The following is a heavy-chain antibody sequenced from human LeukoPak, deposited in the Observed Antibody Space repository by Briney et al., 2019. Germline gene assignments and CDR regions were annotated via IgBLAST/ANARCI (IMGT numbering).Heavy chain of an antibody. CDR2: IYTSGRT. CDR3: ARDRGYSYAFDY. J-gene: IGHJ4*02. D-gene: IGHD5-18*01. CDR1: GGSISSYY. Sequence: SETLSLTCTVSGGSISSYYWSWIRQPAGKGLEWIGRIYTSGRTNYNPSLKSRVTISVDTSKNQFSLKLTSVTAADTAVYYCARDRGYSYAFDYWGQGTLVTVSS. V-gene: IGHV4-4*07.